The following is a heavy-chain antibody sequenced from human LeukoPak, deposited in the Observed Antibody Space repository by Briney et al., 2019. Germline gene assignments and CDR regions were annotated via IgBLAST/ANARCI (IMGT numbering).Heavy chain of an antibody. CDR3: ARDIAVAVAPDAFDI. CDR1: GYTFTSYG. CDR2: ISAYNGNT. V-gene: IGHV1-18*01. Sequence: ASVKVSCKASGYTFTSYGISWVRQAPGQGLEWMGWISAYNGNTNYAQKLQGRVTMTTDTSTSTAYMELRSLRSDDTAVYYCARDIAVAVAPDAFDIWGQGTMVTVSS. J-gene: IGHJ3*02. D-gene: IGHD6-19*01.